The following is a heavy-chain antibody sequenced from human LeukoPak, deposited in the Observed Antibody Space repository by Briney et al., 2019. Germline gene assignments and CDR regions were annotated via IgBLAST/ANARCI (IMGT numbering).Heavy chain of an antibody. CDR2: ISRNGGTT. J-gene: IGHJ2*01. CDR3: AKDSGTCCWYFDL. V-gene: IGHV3-23*01. Sequence: GGSLRLSCTASEFTFSHYDMTWFRQAPGKGLEWVSSISRNGGTTYADSVKGRFTISRDNSKNTLYLQMSSLRVEDAAIYYCAKDSGTCCWYFDLWGRGTLVAASS. CDR1: EFTFSHYD. D-gene: IGHD1-26*01.